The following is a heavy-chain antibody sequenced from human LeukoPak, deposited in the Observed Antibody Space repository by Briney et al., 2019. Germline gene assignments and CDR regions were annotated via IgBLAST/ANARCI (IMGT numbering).Heavy chain of an antibody. CDR2: IFTGDSDT. J-gene: IGHJ4*02. V-gene: IGHV5-51*01. Sequence: GESLQSSCMGPGYSFTSSWIGWVRQMPGKGLEWMGIIFTGDSDTRYSPSFQGQVTISADKSISTTYLQWSSLKASDTAMYYCASGGRLANLPFDYWGQGTLVTVSS. CDR3: ASGGRLANLPFDY. D-gene: IGHD3-16*01. CDR1: GYSFTSSW.